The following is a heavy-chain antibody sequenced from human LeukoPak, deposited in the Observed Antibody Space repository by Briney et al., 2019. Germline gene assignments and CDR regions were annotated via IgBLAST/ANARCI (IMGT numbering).Heavy chain of an antibody. D-gene: IGHD3-16*01. Sequence: PSETLSFTCTVSDDSISDYYRGWIRQPPGKGLEWIGYFHNSGTSTYNPSLKSRVTISADTSKNQFSLKLNSLTTADTAVYYCTRGAGWLIDYWGQGILVTVSS. CDR2: FHNSGTS. CDR1: DDSISDYY. J-gene: IGHJ4*02. V-gene: IGHV4-59*01. CDR3: TRGAGWLIDY.